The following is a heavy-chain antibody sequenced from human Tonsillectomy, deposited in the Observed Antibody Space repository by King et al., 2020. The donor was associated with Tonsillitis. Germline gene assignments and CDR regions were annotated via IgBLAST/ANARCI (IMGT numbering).Heavy chain of an antibody. CDR3: ARWHGDYEDYFDY. D-gene: IGHD4-17*01. J-gene: IGHJ4*02. CDR2: ISYDGSNE. Sequence: QVQLVESGGGVVQPGRSLRLSCAASGFTFSNYGMHWVRQAPGKGLEWVAVISYDGSNEYYADSVKGRFTISRDNSKNTLYLQMNSLRPEDTAVYYCARWHGDYEDYFDYWGQGALVTVSS. V-gene: IGHV3-33*05. CDR1: GFTFSNYG.